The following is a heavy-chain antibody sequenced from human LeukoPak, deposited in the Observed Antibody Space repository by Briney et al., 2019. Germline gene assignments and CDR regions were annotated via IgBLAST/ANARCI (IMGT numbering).Heavy chain of an antibody. CDR1: GFTFSGYG. J-gene: IGHJ4*02. D-gene: IGHD6-13*01. Sequence: GGSLRLSCAASGFTFSGYGMHWVRQAPGKGLEWVAVISYDGSNKYYADSVKGRFTISRDNSKNTLYLQMNSLRAEDTAVYYCAKAAYSSTRAYFDYWGQGTLVTVSS. V-gene: IGHV3-30*18. CDR2: ISYDGSNK. CDR3: AKAAYSSTRAYFDY.